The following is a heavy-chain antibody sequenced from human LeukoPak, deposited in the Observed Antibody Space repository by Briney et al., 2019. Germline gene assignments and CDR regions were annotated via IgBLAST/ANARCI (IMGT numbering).Heavy chain of an antibody. CDR2: IRYDGSNK. Sequence: GGSLRLSCAASGFTFSSYGMHWVRQAPGKGLEWVAFIRYDGSNKYYADSVKGRFTISRDNAKNSLYLQMNSLRAEDTALYYCAREKVAAAETFFDYWGQGTLVTVSS. CDR3: AREKVAAAETFFDY. CDR1: GFTFSSYG. J-gene: IGHJ4*02. V-gene: IGHV3-30*02. D-gene: IGHD6-13*01.